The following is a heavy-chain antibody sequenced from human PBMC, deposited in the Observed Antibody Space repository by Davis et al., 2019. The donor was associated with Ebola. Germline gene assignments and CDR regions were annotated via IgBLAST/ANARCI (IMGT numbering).Heavy chain of an antibody. J-gene: IGHJ6*02. Sequence: PGGSLRLSCAASGFTVSSNYMSWVRQAPGKGLEWVSVIYSGGSTYYADSVKGRFTISRDNSKNTLYLQMNSLRAEDTAVYYCARELVGYYYYGMDVWGQGTTVTVSS. CDR2: IYSGGST. D-gene: IGHD2-2*01. CDR1: GFTVSSNY. V-gene: IGHV3-66*01. CDR3: ARELVGYYYYGMDV.